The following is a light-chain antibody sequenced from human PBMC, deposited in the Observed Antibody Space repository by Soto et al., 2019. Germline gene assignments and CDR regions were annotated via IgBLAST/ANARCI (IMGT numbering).Light chain of an antibody. J-gene: IGLJ1*01. CDR1: SSDVGGYNY. Sequence: QSALTQPASVSGSPGKSITISCTGPSSDVGGYNYVSWYQQHPGKAPKLMIYDVRNRPSAVSNRFSGSKSVNTASLTISGLQAEDEADYYCSSYTTISTYVFGAGTKVTVL. CDR2: DVR. V-gene: IGLV2-14*01. CDR3: SSYTTISTYV.